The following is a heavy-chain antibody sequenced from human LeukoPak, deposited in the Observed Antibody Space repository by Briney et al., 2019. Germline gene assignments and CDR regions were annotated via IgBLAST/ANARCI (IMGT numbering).Heavy chain of an antibody. CDR2: MYHSGST. V-gene: IGHV4-38-2*02. J-gene: IGHJ5*02. D-gene: IGHD6-13*01. CDR3: AREGTHTSRWYHRFDP. Sequence: SETLSLTCSASGYSISSDYYWAWIRQPPGKGLEWIGSMYHSGSTYYNPSLKSRVTISVDTSNNQFSLKVRSVTAADTAVYYCAREGTHTSRWYHRFDPWGQGSLVTVSS. CDR1: GYSISSDYY.